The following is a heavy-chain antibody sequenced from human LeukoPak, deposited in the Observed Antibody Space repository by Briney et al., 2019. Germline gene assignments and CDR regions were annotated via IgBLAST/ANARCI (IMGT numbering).Heavy chain of an antibody. D-gene: IGHD3-10*01. CDR3: ARDRYYGSGSYPLGY. Sequence: PGGSLRLSCAASGFTFSSYAMHWVRQAPGKGLEWVAVISYDGSNKYYADSVKGRFTISRDNSKNTLYLQMNSLRAEDTAVYYCARDRYYGSGSYPLGYWGQGTLVTVSS. CDR1: GFTFSSYA. CDR2: ISYDGSNK. V-gene: IGHV3-30-3*01. J-gene: IGHJ4*02.